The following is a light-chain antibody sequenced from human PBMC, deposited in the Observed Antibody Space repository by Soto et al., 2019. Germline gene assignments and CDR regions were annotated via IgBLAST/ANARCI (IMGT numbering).Light chain of an antibody. J-gene: IGLJ1*01. CDR3: SSYAGRETGV. CDR1: SNDIGAYNY. V-gene: IGLV2-8*01. Sequence: QSVLTQPPSASGSPGQSVTISCTGTSNDIGAYNYVSWYQQHPGKAPKLLIYEVFRRPSGVPDRFSGSRSGNTASLTVFGLQPEGEADYYCSSYAGRETGVFGTGTKVTVL. CDR2: EVF.